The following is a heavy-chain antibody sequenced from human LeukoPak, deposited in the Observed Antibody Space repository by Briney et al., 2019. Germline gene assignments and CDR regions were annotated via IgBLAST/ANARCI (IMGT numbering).Heavy chain of an antibody. V-gene: IGHV3-30*04. CDR3: ARDPHYYDILTGYYVFDY. Sequence: GGSLRPSCAASGFTFSSYAMYWVRQAPGKGLEWVAVISYDGSNKYYADSVKGRFTISRDNSKNTLYLQMNSLRAEDTAVYYCARDPHYYDILTGYYVFDYWGQGTLVTVSS. CDR2: ISYDGSNK. D-gene: IGHD3-9*01. J-gene: IGHJ4*02. CDR1: GFTFSSYA.